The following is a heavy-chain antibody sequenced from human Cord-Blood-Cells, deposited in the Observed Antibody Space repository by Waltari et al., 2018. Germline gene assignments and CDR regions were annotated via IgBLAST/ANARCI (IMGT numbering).Heavy chain of an antibody. J-gene: IGHJ4*02. CDR3: AKADGSSSVDY. D-gene: IGHD6-6*01. Sequence: QVQLVESGGGVVQPGRSLRLSCAASGFTFSSYGMHWVRQAPGKGLEWVAVITYSGSNKYYADSVKGRFTISRDNSKNTLYLQMNSLRAEDTAVYYCAKADGSSSVDYWGQGTLVTVSS. V-gene: IGHV3-30*18. CDR2: ITYSGSNK. CDR1: GFTFSSYG.